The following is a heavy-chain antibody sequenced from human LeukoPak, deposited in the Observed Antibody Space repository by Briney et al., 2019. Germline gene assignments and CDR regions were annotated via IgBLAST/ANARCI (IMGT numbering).Heavy chain of an antibody. V-gene: IGHV4-34*01. D-gene: IGHD1-1*01. CDR2: INHRGDT. J-gene: IGHJ4*03. CDR1: GGSFSTYY. Sequence: SETLSLTCAVYGGSFSTYYWSWIRQSPGKGLEWIAEINHRGDTNYNPSVKSGVTTSVDTSKNQFSLKITSLTAADTAVYYCARGPTISETGYFDYWGQGTLVTVSS. CDR3: ARGPTISETGYFDY.